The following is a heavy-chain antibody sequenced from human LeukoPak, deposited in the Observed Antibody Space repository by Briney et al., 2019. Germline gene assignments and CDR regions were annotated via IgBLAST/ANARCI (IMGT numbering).Heavy chain of an antibody. CDR2: IQSDGSKQ. CDR3: ARDVDTSSHSSQLDP. J-gene: IGHJ5*02. Sequence: HAGGSLRLSCATAGFTFSTFGIHWVRQTPGKGLEWAAAIQSDGSKQYYGDSVRGRFTISRDSSKNTVYLQMNSLRDEDTAVYYCARDVDTSSHSSQLDPSGQGTLVTVSS. CDR1: GFTFSTFG. V-gene: IGHV3-33*01. D-gene: IGHD5-18*01.